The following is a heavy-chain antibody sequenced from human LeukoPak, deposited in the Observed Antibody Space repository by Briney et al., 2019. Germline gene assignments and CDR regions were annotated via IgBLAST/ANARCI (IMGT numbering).Heavy chain of an antibody. J-gene: IGHJ5*02. D-gene: IGHD3-10*01. CDR3: ARGVNYYDSGTYYTPYNWFDL. CDR2: INPVSGNT. CDR1: GYTFSSFA. V-gene: IGHV1-3*01. Sequence: ASVKVSCKASGYTFSSFAMHWVRQAPGQRLEWMGWINPVSGNTKYSQNFQGRVTITRDTSASPAYMELSGLKSEDTAVYYCARGVNYYDSGTYYTPYNWFDLWGQGTLVTVSS.